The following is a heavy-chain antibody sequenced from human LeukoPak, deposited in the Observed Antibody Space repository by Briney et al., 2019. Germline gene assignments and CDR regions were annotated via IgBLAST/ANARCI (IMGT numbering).Heavy chain of an antibody. CDR1: GDPISSSTYY. D-gene: IGHD2-21*02. Sequence: SETLSLTCTVSGDPISSSTYYWGWIRQPPGKGLEWIGYIYYSGSTYYNPSLKSRLTISVDTSENQFSLHLTSVTAADTAVYFCARVTRWAGLDFWGQGTLVTVSS. CDR3: ARVTRWAGLDF. J-gene: IGHJ4*02. CDR2: IYYSGST. V-gene: IGHV4-30-4*08.